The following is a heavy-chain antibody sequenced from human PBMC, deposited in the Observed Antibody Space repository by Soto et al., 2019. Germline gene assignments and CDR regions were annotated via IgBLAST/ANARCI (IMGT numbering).Heavy chain of an antibody. CDR1: GGSISSSSYY. D-gene: IGHD3-10*01. CDR2: IYYSGST. CDR3: ARPGGYYGSGSYFDWFDP. J-gene: IGHJ5*02. V-gene: IGHV4-39*01. Sequence: QLQLQESGPGLVKPSETLSLTCTVSGGSISSSSYYWGWIRQPPGKGLEWIGSIYYSGSTYYNPSLKSRVTISVDTSTNQSSLKLSSVTAADTAVYYCARPGGYYGSGSYFDWFDPWGQGTLVTVSS.